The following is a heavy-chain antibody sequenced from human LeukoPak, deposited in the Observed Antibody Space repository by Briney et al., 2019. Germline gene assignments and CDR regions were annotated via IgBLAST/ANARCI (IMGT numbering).Heavy chain of an antibody. CDR3: AKGVYYYDSSGYYYTYYFDY. D-gene: IGHD3-22*01. CDR1: GFTFSTYA. Sequence: GGSLRLSCAASGFTFSTYAMSWVRQAPGKGLEWVSDISGSGGSTYYADSVKGRFTISRDNSKNTLYLQMNSLRAEDTAVYYCAKGVYYYDSSGYYYTYYFDYWGQGTLVTVSS. V-gene: IGHV3-23*01. J-gene: IGHJ4*02. CDR2: ISGSGGST.